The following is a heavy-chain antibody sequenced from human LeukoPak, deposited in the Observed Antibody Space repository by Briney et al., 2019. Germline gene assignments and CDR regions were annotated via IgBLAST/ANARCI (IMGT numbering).Heavy chain of an antibody. Sequence: KPSETLSLTCTVSTFSVSSHYYWGWIRQPPGKGLEWIGAVFHTGSPYYNPSLKSRVTISIDTSKKQFPLDLSSVTAADTAIYYCARLSYGYDPYFFDYWGHGTLVTVSS. J-gene: IGHJ4*01. CDR1: TFSVSSHYY. CDR3: ARLSYGYDPYFFDY. CDR2: VFHTGSP. V-gene: IGHV4-38-2*02. D-gene: IGHD5-12*01.